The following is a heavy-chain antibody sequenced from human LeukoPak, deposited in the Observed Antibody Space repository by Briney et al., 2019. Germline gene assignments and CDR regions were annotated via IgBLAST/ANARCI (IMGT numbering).Heavy chain of an antibody. CDR2: INHSGST. V-gene: IGHV4-34*01. CDR3: ARAKRRGYSYGYGGYYYMDV. Sequence: SETLSLTCAVYGGSFSGYYWSWIRQPPGKGLEWIGEINHSGSTNYNPSLKSRVTISVDTSKNQFSLKLSSVTAADTAVYYCARAKRRGYSYGYGGYYYMDVWGKGTTVTIS. D-gene: IGHD5-18*01. CDR1: GGSFSGYY. J-gene: IGHJ6*03.